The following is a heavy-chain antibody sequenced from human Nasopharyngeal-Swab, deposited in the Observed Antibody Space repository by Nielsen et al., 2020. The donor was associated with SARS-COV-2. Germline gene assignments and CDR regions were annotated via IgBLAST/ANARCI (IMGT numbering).Heavy chain of an antibody. Sequence: VRQMPGKGLEWVSYISSSGSTIYYADSVKGRFTISRDNAKNPLYLQMNSLRAEDTAVYYCARDGYSSSSSYYYYYGMDVWGQGTTGTVSS. CDR3: ARDGYSSSSSYYYYYGMDV. V-gene: IGHV3-11*01. D-gene: IGHD6-6*01. CDR2: ISSSGSTI. J-gene: IGHJ6*02.